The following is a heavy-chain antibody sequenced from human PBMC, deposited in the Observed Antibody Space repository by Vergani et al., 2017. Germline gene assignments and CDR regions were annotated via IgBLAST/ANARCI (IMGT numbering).Heavy chain of an antibody. CDR2: INPKSGDT. Sequence: QVQHVQSGAEVKKPGASMKVSCKTSGHIFTGYYMHWVRLAPGQGLEWMGGINPKSGDTKYAQKFQGRVTMTRDTSINTAYMELSRLRGDDTAVYYCARGYHFDNSGYRNVLDIWGQGTMVTVSA. V-gene: IGHV1-2*02. CDR1: GHIFTGYY. J-gene: IGHJ3*02. CDR3: ARGYHFDNSGYRNVLDI. D-gene: IGHD3-22*01.